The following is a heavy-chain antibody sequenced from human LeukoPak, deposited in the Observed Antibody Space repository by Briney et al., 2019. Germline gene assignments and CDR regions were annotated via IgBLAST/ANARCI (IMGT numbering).Heavy chain of an antibody. J-gene: IGHJ6*03. CDR2: ISGSGGST. CDR1: GFTFSNAW. V-gene: IGHV3-23*01. CDR3: AKGNWLNSGYYYYYMDV. D-gene: IGHD3-9*01. Sequence: QPGGSLRLSCAASGFTFSNAWMSWVRQAPGKGLEWVSAISGSGGSTYYADSVKGRFTISRDNSKNTLYLQMNSLRAEDTAVYYCAKGNWLNSGYYYYYMDVWGKGTTVTVSS.